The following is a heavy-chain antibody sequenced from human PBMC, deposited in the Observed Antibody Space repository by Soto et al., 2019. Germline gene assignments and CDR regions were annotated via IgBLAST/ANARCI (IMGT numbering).Heavy chain of an antibody. CDR3: ARGRYGDY. Sequence: QVHLVQSGADVKKPGASVKVSCKGSGYGFTTYGITRVPQAPGQGLEWMAWLSAHNGNTNYTQKLQGRVTVTRDTSTSTAYMELRSLRSDDTAVYYCARGRYGDYWGQGALVTVSS. J-gene: IGHJ4*02. CDR2: LSAHNGNT. D-gene: IGHD1-1*01. V-gene: IGHV1-18*01. CDR1: GYGFTTYG.